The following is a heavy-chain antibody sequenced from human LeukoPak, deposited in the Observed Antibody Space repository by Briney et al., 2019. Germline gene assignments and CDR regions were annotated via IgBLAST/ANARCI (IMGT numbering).Heavy chain of an antibody. V-gene: IGHV4-4*07. CDR1: GGSISSYY. CDR2: IYTSGST. D-gene: IGHD3-22*01. CDR3: ARDPGSSSYYDSSGYLGGDY. Sequence: SETLSLTCTVSGGSISSYYWSWLRQPAGKGLEWIGRIYTSGSTNYNPSLKSRVTMSVDTSKPQFSLKLSFVTPADTAVYYCARDPGSSSYYDSSGYLGGDYWGQGTLVTVSS. J-gene: IGHJ4*02.